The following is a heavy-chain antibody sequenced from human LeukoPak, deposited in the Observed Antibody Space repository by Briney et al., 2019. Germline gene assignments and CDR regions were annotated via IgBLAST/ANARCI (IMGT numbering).Heavy chain of an antibody. CDR2: INHSGST. CDR1: GGSFSGYY. D-gene: IGHD1-14*01. V-gene: IGHV4-34*01. J-gene: IGHJ3*02. CDR3: ARGRRHDAFDI. Sequence: PSETPSLTCAVYGGSFSGYYWSWIRQPPGKGLEWIGEINHSGSTNYNPSLKSRVTISVDTSKNQFSLKLSSVTAADTAVYYCARGRRHDAFDIWGQGTMVTVSS.